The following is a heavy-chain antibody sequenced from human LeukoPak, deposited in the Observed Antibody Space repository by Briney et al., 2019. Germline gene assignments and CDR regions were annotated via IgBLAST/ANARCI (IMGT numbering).Heavy chain of an antibody. CDR3: ARGGHFNFDY. J-gene: IGHJ4*02. Sequence: PGGSLRLSCAASGFTFSSYWMHWVRQAPGKGPLWVSHINGDGSTTNYADSVKGRFSISRDNAKNSLFLQMNSLRTKDTAVYYCARGGHFNFDYWGQGTLVIVSS. CDR2: INGDGSTT. V-gene: IGHV3-74*01. CDR1: GFTFSSYW. D-gene: IGHD5-12*01.